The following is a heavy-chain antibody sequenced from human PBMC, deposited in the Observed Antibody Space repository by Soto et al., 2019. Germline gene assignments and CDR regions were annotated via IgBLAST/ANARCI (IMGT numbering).Heavy chain of an antibody. CDR1: GFTFSNYG. CDR2: ISYDGSNK. Sequence: GGSLRLSCVASGFTFSNYGMHWVRRAPGKGLEWVAVISYDGSNKYYADSVKGRFTISRDNSKNTLYLQMTSLRTEDTALYYCAKLDEGGLQYAYYAMDVWGQGTTVTVSS. J-gene: IGHJ6*02. D-gene: IGHD2-15*01. V-gene: IGHV3-30*18. CDR3: AKLDEGGLQYAYYAMDV.